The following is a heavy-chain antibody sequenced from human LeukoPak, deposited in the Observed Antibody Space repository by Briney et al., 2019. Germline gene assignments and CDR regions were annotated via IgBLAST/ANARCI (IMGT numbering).Heavy chain of an antibody. CDR2: INPNSGGT. CDR3: AREESPGGSGSPDY. V-gene: IGHV1-2*04. CDR1: GYTFTGYY. J-gene: IGHJ4*02. D-gene: IGHD3-10*01. Sequence: ASVKVSCKASGYTFTGYYMHWVRQAPGQGLEWMGWINPNSGGTNYAQKFQGWVTMTRDTSISTAYMELSRLRSDDTAVYYCAREESPGGSGSPDYWGQGTLVTVSS.